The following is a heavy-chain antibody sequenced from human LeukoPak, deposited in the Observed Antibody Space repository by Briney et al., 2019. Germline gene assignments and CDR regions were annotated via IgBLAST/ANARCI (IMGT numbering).Heavy chain of an antibody. CDR2: IYTSGST. V-gene: IGHV4-61*02. Sequence: SETLSLTCTVSGGSISSGSYYWSWIRQPAGKGLEWIGRIYTSGSTNYNPSLKSRVTISVDTSKNQFSLKLSSVTAADTAVYYCARIMVRGVNDYWGQGTLVTVSS. D-gene: IGHD3-10*01. J-gene: IGHJ4*02. CDR1: GGSISSGSYY. CDR3: ARIMVRGVNDY.